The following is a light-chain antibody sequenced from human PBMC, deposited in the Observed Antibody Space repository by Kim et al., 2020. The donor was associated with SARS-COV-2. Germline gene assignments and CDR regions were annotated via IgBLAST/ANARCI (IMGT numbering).Light chain of an antibody. CDR1: NIGTKS. CDR3: QVWDSSSHHWV. V-gene: IGLV3-21*04. CDR2: YDS. J-gene: IGLJ3*02. Sequence: SYELTQPPSESVTPGKTATITCGGSNIGTKSVQWYQQKPGQAPVLVIYYDSDRPSGIPERFSGSNSGDTATLTISRVKAGDEADYFCQVWDSSSHHWVFGGGTKVTVL.